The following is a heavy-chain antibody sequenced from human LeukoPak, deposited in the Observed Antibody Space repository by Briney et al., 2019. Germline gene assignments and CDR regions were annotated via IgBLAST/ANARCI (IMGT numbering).Heavy chain of an antibody. V-gene: IGHV1-24*01. CDR3: ATRNFGDYGAFDI. J-gene: IGHJ3*02. CDR2: LHPEDGEA. CDR1: GYTLSDLA. D-gene: IGHD4-17*01. Sequence: GASVTVSCTVSGYTLSDLAMHGVRQAPGKGLEWMGGLHPEDGEAIYAQPLQGRVTMTEDTSTDTAYMELSSLRSEDTAVYYCATRNFGDYGAFDIWGQGTMVTVSS.